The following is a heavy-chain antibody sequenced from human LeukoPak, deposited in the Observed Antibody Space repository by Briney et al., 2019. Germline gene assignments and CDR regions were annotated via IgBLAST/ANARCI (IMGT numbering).Heavy chain of an antibody. CDR3: VRVGYCSGGGCQGRDWFDP. J-gene: IGHJ5*02. V-gene: IGHV3-48*03. Sequence: GGSLRLSCAASGFTFSSYEMNWVRQAPGKGLEWVSYISSSGSTIYYADSVEGRFTISRDNAKSSLYLQMNSLRVDDTAVYYCVRVGYCSGGGCQGRDWFDPWGQGTLVTVSS. D-gene: IGHD2-15*01. CDR2: ISSSGSTI. CDR1: GFTFSSYE.